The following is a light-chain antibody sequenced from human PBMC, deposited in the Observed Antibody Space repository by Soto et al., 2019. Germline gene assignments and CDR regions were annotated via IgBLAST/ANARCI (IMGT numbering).Light chain of an antibody. CDR3: PQYGSSPLT. Sequence: EIVLTQSPGTLSLSPGERATLSCRASQSVSSSFLAWYQQKPGQAPRLLIYGASSRATGIPDRFSGSGSGTDFTLNISRLEPEDVAVYYCPQYGSSPLTFGGGTKVEIK. CDR1: QSVSSSF. J-gene: IGKJ4*01. V-gene: IGKV3-20*01. CDR2: GAS.